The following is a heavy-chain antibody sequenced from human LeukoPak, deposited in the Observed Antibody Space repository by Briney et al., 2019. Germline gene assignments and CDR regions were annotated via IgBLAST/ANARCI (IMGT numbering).Heavy chain of an antibody. J-gene: IGHJ4*02. CDR1: GYAFTSYG. V-gene: IGHV1-18*01. CDR3: AKQRRGSGSYFLDY. D-gene: IGHD1-26*01. Sequence: ASVKVSCKASGYAFTSYGISWVRQAPGQGLEWMGWISAYNGNTNYAQKLQGRVTMTTDTSTSTAYMELRSLRAEDTAVYYCAKQRRGSGSYFLDYWGQGTLVTVSS. CDR2: ISAYNGNT.